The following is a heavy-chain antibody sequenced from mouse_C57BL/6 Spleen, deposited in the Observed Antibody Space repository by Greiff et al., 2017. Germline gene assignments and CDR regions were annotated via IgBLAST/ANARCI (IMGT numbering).Heavy chain of an antibody. V-gene: IGHV1-64*01. CDR1: GYTFTSYW. CDR3: SRRGGSHAMDY. Sequence: QVHVKQPGAELVKPGASVKLSCKASGYTFTSYWMHWVKQRPGQGLEWIGMIHPNSGSTNYNEKFKSKATLTVDKSYSTAYMQLSSLTSEDSAVYYCSRRGGSHAMDYWGQGTSVTVSS. J-gene: IGHJ4*01. CDR2: IHPNSGST.